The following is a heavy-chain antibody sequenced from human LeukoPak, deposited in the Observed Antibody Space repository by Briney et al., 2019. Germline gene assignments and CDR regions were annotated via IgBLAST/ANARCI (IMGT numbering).Heavy chain of an antibody. D-gene: IGHD3-9*01. Sequence: PGGSLRLSCAASGFTFSSYAMHWVRQAPGKGLEWVAVISYEGSTKYYADSVKGRFTISRDNSKNTLYLQMNSLRAEDTAVYYCARDRGRDFDWLPYNWFDPWGQGTLVTVSS. V-gene: IGHV3-30-3*01. CDR3: ARDRGRDFDWLPYNWFDP. J-gene: IGHJ5*02. CDR1: GFTFSSYA. CDR2: ISYEGSTK.